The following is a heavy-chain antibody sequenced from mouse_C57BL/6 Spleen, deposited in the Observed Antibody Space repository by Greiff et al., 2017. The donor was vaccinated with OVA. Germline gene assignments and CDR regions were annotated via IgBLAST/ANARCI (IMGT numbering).Heavy chain of an antibody. V-gene: IGHV1-55*01. D-gene: IGHD1-1*01. CDR3: ARRGYGSSYFDY. CDR1: GYTFTSYW. CDR2: LYPGSGST. J-gene: IGHJ2*01. Sequence: QVQLQQPGAELVKPGASVKMSCKASGYTFTSYWITWVKQRPGQGLEWIGDLYPGSGSTNYNEKFKSKATLTVDTSSSPAYMQLSSLTSEDSAVDYCARRGYGSSYFDYWGKGTTLTVSS.